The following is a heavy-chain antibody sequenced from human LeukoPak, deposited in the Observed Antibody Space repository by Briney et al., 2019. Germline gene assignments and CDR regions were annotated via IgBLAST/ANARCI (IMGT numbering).Heavy chain of an antibody. D-gene: IGHD6-19*01. CDR1: GFTFSAYG. CDR3: ATLTVAGSDY. J-gene: IGHJ4*02. V-gene: IGHV3-30*03. CDR2: ISFDENTK. Sequence: GRSLRLSCAASGFTFSAYGMHWVRQAPGKGLEWVAFISFDENTKYYAESVKGRFSISRDNSNNMVYLQMNSLQPEDTALFYCATLTVAGSDYWGRGTLVTVSS.